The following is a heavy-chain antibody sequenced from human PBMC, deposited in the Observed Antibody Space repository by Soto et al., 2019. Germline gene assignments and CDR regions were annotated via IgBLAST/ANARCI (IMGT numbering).Heavy chain of an antibody. CDR3: ASTPSYYDFWSGRGEYNWFDP. V-gene: IGHV6-1*01. D-gene: IGHD3-3*01. CDR1: GDSVSSNSAA. J-gene: IGHJ5*02. CDR2: TYYRSKWYN. Sequence: SQTLSLTCAISGDSVSSNSAAWHWIRQSPSRGLEWLGRTYYRSKWYNYYAVSAKSRITXNRHTSKNQLSLQPNYVTPXEAAVYYCASTPSYYDFWSGRGEYNWFDPGGQGTLVTAAS.